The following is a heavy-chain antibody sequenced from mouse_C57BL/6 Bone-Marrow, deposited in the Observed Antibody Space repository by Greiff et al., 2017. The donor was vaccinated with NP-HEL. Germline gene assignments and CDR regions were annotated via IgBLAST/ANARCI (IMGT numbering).Heavy chain of an antibody. CDR2: IYPGDGDT. CDR3: ARSHYYGSSYEAMDY. V-gene: IGHV1-82*01. Sequence: QVQLKESGPELVKPGASVKISCKASGYAFSSSWMNWVKQRPGKGLEWIGRIYPGDGDTNYNGKFKGKATLTADKSSSTAYMQLSSLTSEDSAVYFCARSHYYGSSYEAMDYWGQGTSVTVSS. CDR1: GYAFSSSW. D-gene: IGHD1-1*01. J-gene: IGHJ4*01.